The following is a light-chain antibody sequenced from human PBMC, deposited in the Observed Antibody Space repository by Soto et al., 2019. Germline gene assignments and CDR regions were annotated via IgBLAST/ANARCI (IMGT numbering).Light chain of an antibody. CDR1: NIGSKS. CDR3: QVWDSSSDHWV. CDR2: DDS. V-gene: IGLV3-21*02. J-gene: IGLJ3*02. Sequence: SYELTQPPSVSVAPGQTARITCGGKNIGSKSVHWYQQKPGQAPVLVVYDDSDRPSGIPERFSGSNSGNTATLTISRVEAGDEADYYCQVWDSSSDHWVFGGVTKLTVL.